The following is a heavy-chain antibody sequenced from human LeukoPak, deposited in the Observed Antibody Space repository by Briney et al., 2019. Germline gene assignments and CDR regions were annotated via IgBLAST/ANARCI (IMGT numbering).Heavy chain of an antibody. V-gene: IGHV1-18*01. Sequence: ASVKVSCKASGYTFTSYGISWVRQAPGQGLEWMGWISAYNGNTNYAQKLQGRVTMTTDASTSAAYMELRSLRSDDTAVYYCARDHAHRLLRNLDYWGQGTLVTVSS. D-gene: IGHD5-18*01. CDR3: ARDHAHRLLRNLDY. J-gene: IGHJ4*02. CDR2: ISAYNGNT. CDR1: GYTFTSYG.